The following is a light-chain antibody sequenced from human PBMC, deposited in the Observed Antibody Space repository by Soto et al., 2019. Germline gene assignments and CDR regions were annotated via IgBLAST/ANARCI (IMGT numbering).Light chain of an antibody. V-gene: IGKV1-33*01. Sequence: DIQMTQSPSSLSASVGDRVTITCQASQDISNYLNWYQQKPGKAPKLLIYDASNLETGVPSRFGGSGSVTDFTFTISSLQPEDIATYYCQHYDNLPLTFGGGTKVEIK. J-gene: IGKJ4*01. CDR2: DAS. CDR3: QHYDNLPLT. CDR1: QDISNY.